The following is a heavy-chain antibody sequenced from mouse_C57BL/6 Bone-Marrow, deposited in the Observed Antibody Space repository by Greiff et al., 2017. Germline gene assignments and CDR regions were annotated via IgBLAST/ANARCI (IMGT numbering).Heavy chain of an antibody. J-gene: IGHJ2*01. CDR2: IYPGSGST. CDR3: ARVDDGYGYFDY. CDR1: CYTFTSYW. V-gene: IGHV1-55*01. Sequence: VQLQQPGAELVKPGASVKMSCKASCYTFTSYWITWVKQRPGQGLEWIGDIYPGSGSTNYNEKFKSKATLTVDTSSSTAYMQLSSLTSEDSAVYYCARVDDGYGYFDYWGQGTTLTVSS. D-gene: IGHD2-3*01.